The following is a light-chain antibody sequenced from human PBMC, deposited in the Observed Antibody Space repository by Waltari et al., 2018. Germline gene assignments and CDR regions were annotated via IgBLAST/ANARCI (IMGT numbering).Light chain of an antibody. CDR2: DAS. J-gene: IGKJ4*01. V-gene: IGKV3-20*01. CDR3: QQYGSSPLT. CDR1: QSVSSNY. Sequence: EIVLTQSPGTLSLSPGERATLSCRATQSVSSNYLAWYQQKPGQAPRLLIYDASNRATGIPDRFSGSGSGTDFTLTISRPEPEDFAVYYCQQYGSSPLTFGGGTKVEIK.